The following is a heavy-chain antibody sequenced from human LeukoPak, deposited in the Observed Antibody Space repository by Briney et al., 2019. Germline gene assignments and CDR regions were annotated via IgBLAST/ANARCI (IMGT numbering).Heavy chain of an antibody. J-gene: IGHJ4*02. D-gene: IGHD3-22*01. Sequence: ASVKVSCKASGYIFASYAFSWVRQAPGQGLDWMGWVNNYNGNTDYARNLQGRVTMTTETSTNTAYMELRSLRSDDTAVYFCARHSSQSHFDYWGQGTLVTVSS. CDR1: GYIFASYA. V-gene: IGHV1-18*01. CDR2: VNNYNGNT. CDR3: ARHSSQSHFDY.